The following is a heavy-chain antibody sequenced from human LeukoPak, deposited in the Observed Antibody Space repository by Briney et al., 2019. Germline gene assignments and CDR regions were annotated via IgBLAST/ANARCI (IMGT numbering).Heavy chain of an antibody. V-gene: IGHV3-74*01. CDR2: INSDGSST. CDR1: GFTFSSYW. Sequence: GGSLRLSCAASGFTFSSYWMHWVRQALGKGLVWVSRINSDGSSTSYADSVKGRFTISRDNAKNTLYLQMNSLRAEDTAVYYCARRGDYYYYYGMDVWGQGTTVTVSS. J-gene: IGHJ6*02. CDR3: ARRGDYYYYYGMDV. D-gene: IGHD2-21*02.